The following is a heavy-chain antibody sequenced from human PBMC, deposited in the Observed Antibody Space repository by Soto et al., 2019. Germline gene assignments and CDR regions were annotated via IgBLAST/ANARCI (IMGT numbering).Heavy chain of an antibody. V-gene: IGHV3-33*01. CDR2: IWYDGSNK. CDR1: GFTFSSYG. Sequence: PGGSLRLSCAPSGFTFSSYGMHWARQAPGKGLEWVGVIWYDGSNKVYADSVKGRFTISRDNSKNTLYLQMNSLRAEDTAVYYCARDLSGDYGALDTWGQGTMVTVSS. D-gene: IGHD4-17*01. J-gene: IGHJ3*02. CDR3: ARDLSGDYGALDT.